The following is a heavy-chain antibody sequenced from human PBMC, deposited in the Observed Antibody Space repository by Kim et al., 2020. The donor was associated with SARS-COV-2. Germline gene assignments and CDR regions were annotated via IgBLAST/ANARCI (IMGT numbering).Heavy chain of an antibody. Sequence: GGSLRLSCATSGFTFSAYDMNWVRQAPGTGLEWLSFITKSSANINYADSVQGRFTISRDNAKNSLYLQMNSLRDEDTALYYSVRDRKGGAIDIWGQGTMV. CDR1: GFTFSAYD. J-gene: IGHJ3*02. CDR3: VRDRKGGAIDI. V-gene: IGHV3-48*02. CDR2: ITKSSANI. D-gene: IGHD3-16*01.